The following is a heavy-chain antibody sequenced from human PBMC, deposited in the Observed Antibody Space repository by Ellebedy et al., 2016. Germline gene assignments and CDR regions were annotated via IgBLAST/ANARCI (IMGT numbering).Heavy chain of an antibody. CDR2: IYTSGST. J-gene: IGHJ3*02. CDR1: GGSMRSFY. D-gene: IGHD3-10*01. CDR3: ARDPGPYGSGTLLAFDI. V-gene: IGHV4-4*07. Sequence: GSLRLXXTVSGGSMRSFYWSWIRQPAGKGLEWIGRIYTSGSTNYNPSLKSRVTMSVDTSKNKFSLKLSSVTAADTAVYYCARDPGPYGSGTLLAFDIWGQGTRVTVSS.